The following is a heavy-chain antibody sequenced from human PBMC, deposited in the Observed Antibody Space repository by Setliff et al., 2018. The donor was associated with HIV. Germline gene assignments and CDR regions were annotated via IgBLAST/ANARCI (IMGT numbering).Heavy chain of an antibody. V-gene: IGHV1-2*02. D-gene: IGHD3-3*01. J-gene: IGHJ4*02. CDR2: IIPKSGEA. Sequence: ASVKVSCKSSGYTFTAHHIHWVRQAPGQGPEWMGWIIPKSGEASYAEKFRGRVTMTRDTSLSTAYMELSWLTSDDTAVYYCARVVDRDYDFWSAYEYWGQGTMVTVSS. CDR3: ARVVDRDYDFWSAYEY. CDR1: GYTFTAHH.